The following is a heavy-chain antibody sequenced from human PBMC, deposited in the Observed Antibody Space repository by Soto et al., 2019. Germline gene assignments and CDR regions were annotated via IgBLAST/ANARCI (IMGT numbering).Heavy chain of an antibody. V-gene: IGHV4-39*01. Sequence: PSETLSLTCTVSGGSISSSSYYWGWIRQPPGKGLEWIGSIYYSGSTYYNPSLKSRVTISVDTSKNQFSLKLSSVTAADTAVYYCARTFWDSSGYYEDAFDIWGQGTMVTV. D-gene: IGHD3-22*01. CDR3: ARTFWDSSGYYEDAFDI. CDR1: GGSISSSSYY. J-gene: IGHJ3*02. CDR2: IYYSGST.